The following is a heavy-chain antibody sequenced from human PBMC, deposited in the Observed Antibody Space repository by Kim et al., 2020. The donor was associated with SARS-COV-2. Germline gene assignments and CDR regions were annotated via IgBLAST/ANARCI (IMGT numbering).Heavy chain of an antibody. J-gene: IGHJ6*02. V-gene: IGHV5-10-1*01. CDR3: ARHGGRYCSGGSCYHYGMDV. CDR2: IDPSDSYT. Sequence: GESLKISCKGSGYSFTSYWISWVRQMPGKGLEWMGRIDPSDSYTNYSPSFQGHVTIPADKSISPAYLQWSSLKASDTAMYYCARHGGRYCSGGSCYHYGMDVWGQGTTVTVSS. CDR1: GYSFTSYW. D-gene: IGHD2-15*01.